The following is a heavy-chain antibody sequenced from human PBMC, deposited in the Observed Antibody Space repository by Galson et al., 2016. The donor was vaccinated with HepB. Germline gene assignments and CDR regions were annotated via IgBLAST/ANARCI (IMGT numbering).Heavy chain of an antibody. CDR2: INSEGTDI. V-gene: IGHV3-74*01. Sequence: SLRLSCAASAFTFSRSWMHWVRQAPGKGLVWVSRINSEGTDIRYADSVKGRFTTSRDNAKNTLYLQMNSLRAEDTAVYYCAKDQRGGVIQLRSRTSHRGFDPWGQGTLVTVSS. CDR1: AFTFSRSW. CDR3: AKDQRGGVIQLRSRTSHRGFDP. D-gene: IGHD5-18*01. J-gene: IGHJ5*02.